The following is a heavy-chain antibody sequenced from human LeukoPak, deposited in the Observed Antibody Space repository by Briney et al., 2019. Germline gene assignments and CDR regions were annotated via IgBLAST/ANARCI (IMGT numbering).Heavy chain of an antibody. J-gene: IGHJ4*02. CDR1: GFTFSSYA. CDR3: AKSGSYDSSLPVDY. Sequence: PGGSLRLSCAASGFTFSSYAMSWVRQAPGKGLEWVSAISGSGGSTYYADSVKGRFTISRDNSKNTLYLQMSSLRAEDTAVYYCAKSGSYDSSLPVDYWGQGTLVTVSS. CDR2: ISGSGGST. V-gene: IGHV3-23*01. D-gene: IGHD3-22*01.